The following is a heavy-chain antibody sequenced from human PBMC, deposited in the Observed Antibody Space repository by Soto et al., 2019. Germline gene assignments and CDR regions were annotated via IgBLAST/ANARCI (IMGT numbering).Heavy chain of an antibody. Sequence: SVKVSCKASGFTFTSSAVQWVRQARGQRLEWIGWIVVGSGNTNYAQKFQERVTITRDMSTSTAYMELSSLRSEDTAVYYCAAPNNYDFWSGYRLDYYGMDVWGQGTTVTVSS. CDR2: IVVGSGNT. V-gene: IGHV1-58*01. D-gene: IGHD3-3*01. J-gene: IGHJ6*02. CDR3: AAPNNYDFWSGYRLDYYGMDV. CDR1: GFTFTSSA.